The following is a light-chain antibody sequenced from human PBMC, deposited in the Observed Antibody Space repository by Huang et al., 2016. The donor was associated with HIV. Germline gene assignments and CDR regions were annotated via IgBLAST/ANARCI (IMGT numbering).Light chain of an antibody. CDR3: QQYVNSPGYT. V-gene: IGKV3-20*01. Sequence: EIVLTQSPGTLSLSPGERATPSCRTSQSISSSYLAWYQQKPGQAPRLRIYGASSRATGIPDRLSGSVSGTDFTLTISRLEPEDFAVYYCQQYVNSPGYTFGQGTKLEIK. CDR1: QSISSSY. J-gene: IGKJ2*01. CDR2: GAS.